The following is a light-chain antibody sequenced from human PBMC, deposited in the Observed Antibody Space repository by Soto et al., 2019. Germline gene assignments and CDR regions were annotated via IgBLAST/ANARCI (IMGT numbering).Light chain of an antibody. Sequence: EIVLTQSPATLSLSPGERATLSCRASQSVSSYLAWYQQKPGQAPRLLIYDASNRVTGIPARFSGSGSGTDFTLTISSLEPEDCAVYYCQQRSNWPPWTFGQGTKVEIK. V-gene: IGKV3-11*01. J-gene: IGKJ1*01. CDR1: QSVSSY. CDR2: DAS. CDR3: QQRSNWPPWT.